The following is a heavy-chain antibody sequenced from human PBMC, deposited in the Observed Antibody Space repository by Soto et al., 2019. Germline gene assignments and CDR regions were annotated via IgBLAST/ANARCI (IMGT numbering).Heavy chain of an antibody. V-gene: IGHV4-34*01. CDR1: GGSFSGYY. J-gene: IGHJ4*02. Sequence: SETLSLTCAVYGGSFSGYYWNWIRQPPGKGLEWIGEINHSGSTNYNPSLKSRVTISVDTSKNQFSLKLSSMTAADTAVYYCERRYGGNFDYWGQGTLVILSS. CDR2: INHSGST. CDR3: ERRYGGNFDY. D-gene: IGHD1-26*01.